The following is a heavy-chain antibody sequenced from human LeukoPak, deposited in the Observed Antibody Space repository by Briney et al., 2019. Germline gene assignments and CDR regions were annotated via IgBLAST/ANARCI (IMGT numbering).Heavy chain of an antibody. CDR2: ISGSGGST. V-gene: IGHV3-23*01. CDR3: AKGVIAAAGTGSRFDY. J-gene: IGHJ4*02. D-gene: IGHD6-13*01. CDR1: GFTFSSYA. Sequence: GGSLGLSCAASGFTFSSYAMSWVRQAPGKGLEWVSAISGSGGSTYYADSVKGRFTISRDNSKNTLYLQMNSLRAEDTAVYYCAKGVIAAAGTGSRFDYWGQGTLVTVSS.